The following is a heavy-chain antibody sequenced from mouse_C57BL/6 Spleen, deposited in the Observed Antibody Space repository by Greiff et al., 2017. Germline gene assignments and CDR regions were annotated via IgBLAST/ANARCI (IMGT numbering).Heavy chain of an antibody. CDR2: IDPSDSYT. CDR3: ARSYGSSYVYAMDY. CDR1: GYTFTSYW. V-gene: IGHV1-59*01. Sequence: VQLQQPGAELVRPGTSVKLSCKASGYTFTSYWMHWVKQRPGQGLEWIGVIDPSDSYTNYNQKFKGKATLTEDTSSSTAYMQLSSLTSEDSAVYYCARSYGSSYVYAMDYWGQGTSVTVSS. J-gene: IGHJ4*01. D-gene: IGHD1-1*01.